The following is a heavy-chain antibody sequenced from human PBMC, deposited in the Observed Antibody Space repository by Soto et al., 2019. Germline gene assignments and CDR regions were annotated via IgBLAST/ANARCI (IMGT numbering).Heavy chain of an antibody. J-gene: IGHJ6*03. Sequence: QVQLQESGPGLVKPSGTLSLTCAVSSGSISSSNWWSWVRQPPGKGLEWIGEIYHSGSTNYNPSLKSRLTISVDKSKTQFSLKLSSVNAADTAVYYCARDVFQGPAATYYLAVWGKGTTVTVSS. D-gene: IGHD2-2*01. V-gene: IGHV4-4*02. CDR3: ARDVFQGPAATYYLAV. CDR1: SGSISSSNW. CDR2: IYHSGST.